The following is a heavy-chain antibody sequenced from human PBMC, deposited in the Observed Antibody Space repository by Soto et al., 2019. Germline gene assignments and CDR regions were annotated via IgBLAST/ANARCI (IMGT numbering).Heavy chain of an antibody. V-gene: IGHV3-30*18. J-gene: IGHJ6*02. Sequence: QVQLVESGGGVVQPGWSLRLFCAASGFSISDYGMEWVRQAPGKGLEWVALISYDGSNTYYADSVKGRFTISRDNSKDTLVLQMTGLRREDTAVYYCAKGAGDRLSLGMDVWGQGTTVTVSS. D-gene: IGHD1-26*01. CDR2: ISYDGSNT. CDR3: AKGAGDRLSLGMDV. CDR1: GFSISDYG.